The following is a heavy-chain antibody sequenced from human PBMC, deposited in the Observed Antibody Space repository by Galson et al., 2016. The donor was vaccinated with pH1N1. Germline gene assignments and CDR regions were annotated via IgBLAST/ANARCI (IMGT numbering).Heavy chain of an antibody. D-gene: IGHD4-17*01. V-gene: IGHV4-59*01. CDR2: TYYGGST. CDR1: TGSISGYY. Sequence: SETLSLTCTISTGSISGYYWTWIRQPPGKGLEWIGYTYYGGSTNYNPSLKSRLTISIDTSKNQFSLKLSSLTAADTAVYYFARGDYGDSLYWYFDVWGGGTLVTVSS. CDR3: ARGDYGDSLYWYFDV. J-gene: IGHJ2*01.